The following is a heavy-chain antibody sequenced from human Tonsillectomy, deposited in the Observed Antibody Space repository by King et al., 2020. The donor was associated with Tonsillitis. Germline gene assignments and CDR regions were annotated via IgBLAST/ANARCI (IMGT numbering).Heavy chain of an antibody. CDR1: GFTFSSYG. D-gene: IGHD6-19*01. Sequence: VQLVESGGGVVQPGTSLRLSCAASGFTFSSYGMHWVRQAPGKGLEWVAIISYDGSNKYYADSVKGRFTISRDNSKNTLYLQMNSLRAEDTAVYYCAKXRSGAVXGTLXCWGQXTLVTVSS. CDR3: AKXRSGAVXGTLXC. J-gene: IGHJ4*02. CDR2: ISYDGSNK. V-gene: IGHV3-30*18.